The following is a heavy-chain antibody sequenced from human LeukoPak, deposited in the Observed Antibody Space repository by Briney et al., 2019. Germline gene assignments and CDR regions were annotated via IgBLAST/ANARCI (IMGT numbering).Heavy chain of an antibody. Sequence: GGSLRLSCEASGFTFDDYGMSWVRQAPGKGLEWVYGINWNGGSTGYADSVKGRFTISRDNARNSLYLQMNSLRAEDTALYYCARQTTVFNGGVDYWGQGTLVTVSS. CDR2: INWNGGST. V-gene: IGHV3-20*04. CDR3: ARQTTVFNGGVDY. CDR1: GFTFDDYG. D-gene: IGHD4-17*01. J-gene: IGHJ4*02.